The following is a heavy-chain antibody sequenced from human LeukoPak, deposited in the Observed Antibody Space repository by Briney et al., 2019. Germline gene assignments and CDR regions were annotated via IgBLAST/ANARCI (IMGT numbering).Heavy chain of an antibody. CDR3: ARGVGSTGTSPGLFDY. D-gene: IGHD1-1*01. J-gene: IGHJ4*02. V-gene: IGHV1-69*05. CDR1: GGTFSSYA. CDR2: IIPIFGTA. Sequence: SVKVSCKASGGTFSSYAISWVRQAPGQGLEWMGGIIPIFGTANYAQKFQGRVTITTDESTNTAYMELSSLRSEDTAVYYCARGVGSTGTSPGLFDYWGQGTLVTVSS.